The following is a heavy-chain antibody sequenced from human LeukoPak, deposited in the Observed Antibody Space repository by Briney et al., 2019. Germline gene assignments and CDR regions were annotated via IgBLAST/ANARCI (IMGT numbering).Heavy chain of an antibody. J-gene: IGHJ4*02. Sequence: GGSLGLSCAASGFTLSDYYMSWTRQAPGKGWEGGSYISSIGSTIYYADSVKGRFTISRDNAKNSLYLQMTSLRAEDTAVYYCARGTRDWGQGALVTASS. V-gene: IGHV3-11*01. CDR1: GFTLSDYY. CDR2: ISSIGSTI. CDR3: ARGTRD.